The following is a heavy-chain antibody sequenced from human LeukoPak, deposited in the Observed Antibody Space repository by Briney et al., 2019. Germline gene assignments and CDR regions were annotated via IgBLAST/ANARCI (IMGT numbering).Heavy chain of an antibody. CDR1: GYSFTGYY. D-gene: IGHD3-10*02. V-gene: IGHV1-2*06. CDR2: VNPNSGVT. CDR3: ARVRSDGDKMFYFDN. Sequence: ASVKVSCKASGYSFTGYYIHWMRQAPGRGLEWMGRVNPNSGVTRCAQQFQGRVTMTRDTSITTAYMELSSLRSDDTAVYYCARVRSDGDKMFYFDNWGQGTLVTVSS. J-gene: IGHJ4*02.